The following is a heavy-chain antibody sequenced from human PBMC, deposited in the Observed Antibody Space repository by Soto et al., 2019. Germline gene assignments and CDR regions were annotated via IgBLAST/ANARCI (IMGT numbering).Heavy chain of an antibody. Sequence: GGSLRLSCAASGFTFSSYSMNWVRQAPGKGLEWVSSISSSSGYIYYADSVKGRFTISRDNAKNSLYLQMNSLRAEDTAVYYCARALYGGNSVRFDYWGQGTLVTVSS. J-gene: IGHJ4*02. V-gene: IGHV3-21*01. CDR1: GFTFSSYS. CDR3: ARALYGGNSVRFDY. D-gene: IGHD2-15*01. CDR2: ISSSSGYI.